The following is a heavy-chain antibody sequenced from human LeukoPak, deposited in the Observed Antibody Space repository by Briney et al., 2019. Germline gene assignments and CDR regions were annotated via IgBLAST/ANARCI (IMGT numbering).Heavy chain of an antibody. J-gene: IGHJ4*02. Sequence: SETLSLTCSVSGGSISIYYWSWIRQPAGKGLEWIGRIYTSGSTNYNPSLKSRVTMSVDTSKNQSSLRLNSVTAADTAVYYCARGPPNGHDDSTDYYVPACFDYWGQGTLVTVSS. CDR1: GGSISIYY. CDR2: IYTSGST. D-gene: IGHD3-22*01. V-gene: IGHV4-4*07. CDR3: ARGPPNGHDDSTDYYVPACFDY.